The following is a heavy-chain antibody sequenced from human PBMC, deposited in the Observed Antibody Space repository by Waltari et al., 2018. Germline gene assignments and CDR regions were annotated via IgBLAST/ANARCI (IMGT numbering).Heavy chain of an antibody. CDR2: IYSSGRT. CDR3: AREVRRDGYKYVDY. J-gene: IGHJ4*02. Sequence: QVQVQESGPGMVKPSGTLSLTCNVSDGPINNYFWTWIRPPAGKGLEWIGRIYSSGRTTCNPSLRSRVTMSIGTSKNQLSLKRASVTDAATALYFCAREVRRDGYKYVDYWAQGTLVIVSS. D-gene: IGHD5-12*01. V-gene: IGHV4-4*07. CDR1: DGPINNYF.